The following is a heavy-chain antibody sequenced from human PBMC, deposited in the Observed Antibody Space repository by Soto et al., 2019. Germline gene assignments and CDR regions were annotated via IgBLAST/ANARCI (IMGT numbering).Heavy chain of an antibody. D-gene: IGHD3-16*01. CDR3: AHIMITFGGVTALDAFDF. CDR1: GFSLYTSRVG. CDR2: IYWDNDK. Sequence: QITQKESGPTLVNPTQTLTLTCTFSGFSLYTSRVGVAWIRQPPGKALEWLAIIYWDNDKRYSPSLESRLAITKDTSKNQVVLTMTNLDPVDTATYYCAHIMITFGGVTALDAFDFWGQGTMVTVSS. V-gene: IGHV2-5*02. J-gene: IGHJ3*01.